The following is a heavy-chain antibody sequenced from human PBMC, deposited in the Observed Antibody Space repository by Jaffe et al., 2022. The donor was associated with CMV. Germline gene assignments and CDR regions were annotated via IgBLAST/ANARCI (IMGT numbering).Heavy chain of an antibody. CDR2: IYYSGST. CDR3: ARDRLYSSSWYSPPDGVDV. V-gene: IGHV4-39*02. J-gene: IGHJ6*04. D-gene: IGHD6-13*01. Sequence: QLQLQESGPGLVKPSETLSLTCTVSGGSISSSSYYWGWIRQPPGKGLEWIGSIYYSGSTYYNPSLKSRVTISVDTSKNQFSLKLSSVTAADTAVYYCARDRLYSSSWYSPPDGVDVWGKGTTVTVSS. CDR1: GGSISSSSYY.